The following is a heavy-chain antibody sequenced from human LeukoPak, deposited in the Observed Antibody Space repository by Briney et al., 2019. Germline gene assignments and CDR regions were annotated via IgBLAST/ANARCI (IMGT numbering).Heavy chain of an antibody. CDR3: ARRLNGMATIDRYFDY. J-gene: IGHJ4*02. CDR1: GGSISDSSYY. D-gene: IGHD5-24*01. V-gene: IGHV4-39*01. CDR2: IYYSGST. Sequence: SETLSLTCNVSGGSISDSSYYWVWIRQPPGKGLEWIGNIYYSGSTYHNPSLKSRVTISVDTSKNQFSLKLSSVTAADTAVYYCARRLNGMATIDRYFDYWGQGTLVTVSS.